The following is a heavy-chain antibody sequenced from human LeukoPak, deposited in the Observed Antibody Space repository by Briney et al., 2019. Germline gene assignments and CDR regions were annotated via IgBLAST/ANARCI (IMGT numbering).Heavy chain of an antibody. CDR2: ISGGGAKR. V-gene: IGHV3-23*01. D-gene: IGHD3-10*02. Sequence: PGGSLRLSCAASGFTFDSYAMNWVRQAPGKGLEWVSYISGGGAKRHYSDSVKGRFTISRDNPKNTLYLQINNLRAEDTVMYYCAKCSAGYYNDAFDIWGRGTMVTVSS. CDR1: GFTFDSYA. CDR3: AKCSAGYYNDAFDI. J-gene: IGHJ3*02.